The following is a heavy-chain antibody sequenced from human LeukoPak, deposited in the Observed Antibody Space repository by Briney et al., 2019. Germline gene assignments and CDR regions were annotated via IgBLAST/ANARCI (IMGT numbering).Heavy chain of an antibody. CDR3: ARSSTGTISNFDF. V-gene: IGHV4-34*01. Sequence: PSETLSLTCAVYGGSFSGYYWSWIRQPPGKGLEWIGEINHSGSTNYNPSLKSRVTISVDTSKNQFSLKLTSVTAADTAVYYCARSSTGTISNFDFWGQGTLVTVSS. D-gene: IGHD1-1*01. J-gene: IGHJ4*02. CDR1: GGSFSGYY. CDR2: INHSGST.